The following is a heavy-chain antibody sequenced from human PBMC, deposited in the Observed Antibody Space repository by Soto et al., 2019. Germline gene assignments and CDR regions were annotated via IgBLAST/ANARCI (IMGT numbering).Heavy chain of an antibody. D-gene: IGHD1-20*01. CDR1: EFTFSSYE. V-gene: IGHV3-48*03. Sequence: EVQLVESGGGLVQPGGSLRLSCAASEFTFSSYEMNWVRQAPGKGLEWVSYISSSGRTIYYADSVKGRFTISRDNAKNSLYLQMNSLRAEDTAVYYCARSGYNWNDGARGYFDYWGQGTLVTVSS. CDR3: ARSGYNWNDGARGYFDY. J-gene: IGHJ4*02. CDR2: ISSSGRTI.